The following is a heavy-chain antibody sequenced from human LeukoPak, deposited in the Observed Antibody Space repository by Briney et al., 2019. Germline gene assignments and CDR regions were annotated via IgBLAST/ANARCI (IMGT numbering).Heavy chain of an antibody. CDR1: GFTFSSYS. D-gene: IGHD4-23*01. V-gene: IGHV3-21*01. J-gene: IGHJ4*02. CDR3: ARVAYYGGNRVDY. CDR2: ISSSSSYI. Sequence: SGGSLRLSCAASGFTFSSYSMIWVRQAPGKGLEWVSSISSSSSYIYYADSVKGRFTISRDNAKNSLYLQMNSLRAEDTAVYYCARVAYYGGNRVDYWGQGTLVTVSS.